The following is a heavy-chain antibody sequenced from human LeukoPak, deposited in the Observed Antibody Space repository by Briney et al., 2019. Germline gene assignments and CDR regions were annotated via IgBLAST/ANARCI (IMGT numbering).Heavy chain of an antibody. Sequence: SETLSLTCAVYGGSVSGYYWGWIRQPPGRGMEWVGEIDNSESTNYNRSLTGRGTISIATSKNQSSLKLSSVTAADTAVSYCAREDSVVVPAATKIADYFDYWGQGTLVTVSS. J-gene: IGHJ4*02. CDR3: AREDSVVVPAATKIADYFDY. CDR2: IDNSEST. V-gene: IGHV4-34*01. CDR1: GGSVSGYY. D-gene: IGHD2-2*01.